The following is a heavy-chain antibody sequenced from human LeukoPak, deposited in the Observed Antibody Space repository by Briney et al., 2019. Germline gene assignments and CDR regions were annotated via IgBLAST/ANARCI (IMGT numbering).Heavy chain of an antibody. J-gene: IGHJ4*02. CDR3: ARGRIKYGSGSYGY. Sequence: GASVKVSCKASGYTFTSYGISWVRQAPGQGLEWMGWISANIGNTKYAQKLQGRVTMTTDTSTSTAYMELRSLRSDDTAVYYCARGRIKYGSGSYGYWGQGTLVTVSS. CDR1: GYTFTSYG. V-gene: IGHV1-18*01. D-gene: IGHD3-10*01. CDR2: ISANIGNT.